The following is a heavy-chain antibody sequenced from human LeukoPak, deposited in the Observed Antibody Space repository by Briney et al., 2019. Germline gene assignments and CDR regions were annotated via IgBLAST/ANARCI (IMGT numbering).Heavy chain of an antibody. V-gene: IGHV4-38-2*02. CDR2: IYHSGST. D-gene: IGHD6-19*01. CDR3: ARDLCSSGWGYFDY. CDR1: GYSISSGYY. Sequence: PSETLSLTCTISGYSISSGYYWGWIRQPPGKGLEWIGSIYHSGSTYYNPSLKSRVTISPDTSENQFSLKLSSVTAADTAVYYCARDLCSSGWGYFDYWGQGTLVTVSS. J-gene: IGHJ4*02.